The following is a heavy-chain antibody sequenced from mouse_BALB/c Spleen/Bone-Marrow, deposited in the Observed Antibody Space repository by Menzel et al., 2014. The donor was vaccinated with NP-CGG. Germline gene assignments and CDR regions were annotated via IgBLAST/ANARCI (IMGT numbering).Heavy chain of an antibody. CDR2: IYPGDGDT. V-gene: IGHV1-82*01. Sequence: QVQLQQPGPEMVKPGASVKISCRASGYAFSSSWMNWVKQRPGQGLEWIGRIYPGDGDTNYNGKSKGKATLTADKSSSTAYMQLSSLTSVDSAVYICARTYGSSYFVYWGQGTLVTVSA. CDR3: ARTYGSSYFVY. J-gene: IGHJ3*01. D-gene: IGHD1-1*01. CDR1: GYAFSSSW.